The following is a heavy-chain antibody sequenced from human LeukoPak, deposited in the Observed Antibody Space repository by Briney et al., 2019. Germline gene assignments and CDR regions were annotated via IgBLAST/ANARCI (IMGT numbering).Heavy chain of an antibody. CDR3: VRLPYSSGWYVSD. D-gene: IGHD6-19*01. J-gene: IGHJ4*02. CDR1: GFTFSDPC. CDR2: TRNKANSYST. Sequence: PGGSLRLSCAASGFTFSDPCMAWVRQAPGKGLEWVGRTRNKANSYSTEYAASVKGRFTISRDDSTSSLYLQMNSLKTEDTAVYYCVRLPYSSGWYVSDWGQGNLVTVPS. V-gene: IGHV3-72*01.